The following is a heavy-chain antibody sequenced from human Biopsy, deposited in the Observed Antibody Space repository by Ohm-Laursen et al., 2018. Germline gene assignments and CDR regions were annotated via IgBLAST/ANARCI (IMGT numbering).Heavy chain of an antibody. J-gene: IGHJ4*02. CDR1: GGSINSYY. Sequence: SDTLSLTCTVSGGSINSYYWSWMRQPAGKGLERIGRLYTSGTTNYSPSLNNRVTMSVDTSKNQFSLRLTPVTAADTAVYYCVRGGSKSFPFDFWGPGTLVTVSS. CDR3: VRGGSKSFPFDF. V-gene: IGHV4-4*07. CDR2: LYTSGTT. D-gene: IGHD3-10*01.